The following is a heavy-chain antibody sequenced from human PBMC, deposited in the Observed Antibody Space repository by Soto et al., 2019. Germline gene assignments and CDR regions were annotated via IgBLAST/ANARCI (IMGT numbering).Heavy chain of an antibody. Sequence: QVQLVESGGGVVQPGRSLRLSCAASGFTFSSYGIHWVRQAPGKGLEWVAVIWYDGSNKYYADSVKGRFTISRDNSKNTLYLQMNSLRAEDTAVYYCVRGSSNLVDLDYWGQGTLVTVSS. J-gene: IGHJ4*02. V-gene: IGHV3-33*01. D-gene: IGHD6-13*01. CDR2: IWYDGSNK. CDR1: GFTFSSYG. CDR3: VRGSSNLVDLDY.